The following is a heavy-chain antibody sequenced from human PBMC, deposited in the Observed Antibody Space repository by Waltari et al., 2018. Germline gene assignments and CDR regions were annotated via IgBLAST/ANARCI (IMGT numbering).Heavy chain of an antibody. CDR2: IKQDGSEK. V-gene: IGHV3-7*01. CDR1: GFTFRYYW. D-gene: IGHD3-22*01. Sequence: EEQLVESGGGLVQPGGSLRLSCAASGFTFRYYWMSWVRQAPGKGLEWVANIKQDGSEKYFADSVKGRFTISRDNAQNSVYLQMNTLRAEDTALYYCARGGNLYYYDRNGYPVTYYFDHWGQGALVTVSS. J-gene: IGHJ4*02. CDR3: ARGGNLYYYDRNGYPVTYYFDH.